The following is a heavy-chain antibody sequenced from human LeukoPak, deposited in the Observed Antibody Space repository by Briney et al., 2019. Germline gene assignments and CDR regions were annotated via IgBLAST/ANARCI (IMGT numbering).Heavy chain of an antibody. V-gene: IGHV3-7*03. Sequence: PGGSLRLSCAASGFTFSSYWMSWVRQAPGKGLEWVANIKQDGSEKYYVDFVKGRFTISRDNAKNSLYLQMNSLRAEDTAVYYCAREGSGWYWSYYYYGMDVWGKGTTVTVSS. CDR3: AREGSGWYWSYYYYGMDV. D-gene: IGHD6-19*01. J-gene: IGHJ6*04. CDR1: GFTFSSYW. CDR2: IKQDGSEK.